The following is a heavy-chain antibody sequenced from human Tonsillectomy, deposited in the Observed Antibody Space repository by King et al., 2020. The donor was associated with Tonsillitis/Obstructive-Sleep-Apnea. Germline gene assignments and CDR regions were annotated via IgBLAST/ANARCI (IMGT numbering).Heavy chain of an antibody. CDR3: ARVRSSGWYFGAFDI. CDR2: IYSGGST. V-gene: IGHV3-66*01. D-gene: IGHD6-19*01. J-gene: IGHJ3*02. Sequence: VQLVQSGGGLVQPGGSLRLSCAASGFTVSSNYMSWVRQAPGKGLEWVSVIYSGGSTYYADSVKGRFTISRDISKNTLYLQMNSLRAEDTAVYYCARVRSSGWYFGAFDIWGQGKMVTVSS. CDR1: GFTVSSNY.